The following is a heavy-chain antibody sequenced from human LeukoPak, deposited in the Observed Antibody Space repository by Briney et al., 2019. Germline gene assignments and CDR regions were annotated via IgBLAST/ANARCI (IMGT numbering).Heavy chain of an antibody. J-gene: IGHJ1*01. V-gene: IGHV1-18*01. Sequence: ASVKVSCKASGYTFTSYGISWVRQAPGQGLEWMGWISAYNGNTNYAQKLQGRVTMATDTSTSTAYMELRSLRSDDTAVYYCARDPEQLAYCGGDCYGYFQHWGQGTLVTVSS. CDR2: ISAYNGNT. D-gene: IGHD2-21*02. CDR3: ARDPEQLAYCGGDCYGYFQH. CDR1: GYTFTSYG.